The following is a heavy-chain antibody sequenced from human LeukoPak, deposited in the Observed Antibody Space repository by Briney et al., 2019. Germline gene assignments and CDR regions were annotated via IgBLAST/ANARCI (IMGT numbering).Heavy chain of an antibody. CDR2: ISGSGGST. D-gene: IGHD2-21*02. Sequence: GGSLRLSCAASGFTFSSYAMSWVRQAPGKGLEWVSAISGSGGSTYYADSVKGRFTISRDNSKNTLYLQMNSLRAEDTAVYHCASGSTMTAGFDPWGQGTLVTVSS. CDR3: ASGSTMTAGFDP. V-gene: IGHV3-23*01. J-gene: IGHJ5*02. CDR1: GFTFSSYA.